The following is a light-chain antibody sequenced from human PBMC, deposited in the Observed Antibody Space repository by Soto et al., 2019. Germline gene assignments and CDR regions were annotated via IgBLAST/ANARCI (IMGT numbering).Light chain of an antibody. CDR2: ADS. Sequence: QSVLTQPPSVSGAPGQRVTISCSGSSSNIGANYDVHWYQQIAGRAPKLLIFADSSRPSGVPDRFSGSKSGSSASLAISGLQVEDEADYYCQSYDGSLAGVLFGGGTKLTVL. J-gene: IGLJ2*01. V-gene: IGLV1-40*01. CDR3: QSYDGSLAGVL. CDR1: SSNIGANYD.